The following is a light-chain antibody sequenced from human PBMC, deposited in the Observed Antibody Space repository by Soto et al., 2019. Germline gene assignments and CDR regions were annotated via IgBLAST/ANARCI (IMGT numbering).Light chain of an antibody. V-gene: IGKV1-39*01. CDR2: AAS. Sequence: DIQMTQSPSSLSASVGDRVTITCRASQSISSYLNWYQQKPGKAPKLLIYAASSLQSGIPSRFSGSGSGTDFTLPSSRLQPEDFATYSCQQSYSTPLTFGPGTKVDIK. CDR1: QSISSY. J-gene: IGKJ3*01. CDR3: QQSYSTPLT.